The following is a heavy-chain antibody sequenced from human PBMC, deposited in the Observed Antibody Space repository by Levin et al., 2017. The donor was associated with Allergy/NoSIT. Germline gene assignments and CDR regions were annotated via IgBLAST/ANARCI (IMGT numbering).Heavy chain of an antibody. D-gene: IGHD1-26*01. CDR2: IYYSGST. CDR1: GGSVSSGSYY. V-gene: IGHV4-61*01. J-gene: IGHJ5*02. Sequence: GSLRLSCTVSGGSVSSGSYYWSWIRQPPGKGLEWIGYIYYSGSTNYNPSLKSRVTISVDTSKNQFSLKLSSVTAADTAVYYCASGPVGRRSKGWFDPWGQGTLVTVSS. CDR3: ASGPVGRRSKGWFDP.